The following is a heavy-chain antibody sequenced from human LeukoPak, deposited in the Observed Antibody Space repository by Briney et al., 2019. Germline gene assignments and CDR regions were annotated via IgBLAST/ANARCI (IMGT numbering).Heavy chain of an antibody. CDR2: ISSSSSYI. V-gene: IGHV3-21*01. CDR1: GFTFNSYT. Sequence: GGSLRLSCAASGFTFNSYTMNWVRQAPGKGLEWVSSISSSSSYIYDADSVEGRFTISRDNTKNSLYLQMNSLRGEDTAVYFCARGGTYDIWGQGTRVTVSS. J-gene: IGHJ3*02. CDR3: ARGGTYDI.